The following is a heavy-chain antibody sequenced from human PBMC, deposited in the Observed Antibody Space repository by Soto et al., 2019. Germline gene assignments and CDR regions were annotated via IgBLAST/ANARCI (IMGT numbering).Heavy chain of an antibody. CDR2: IYYSGST. CDR1: GASVSSGLYY. V-gene: IGHV4-61*01. Sequence: QVQLQESGPGLVKPSETLSLTCTVSGASVSSGLYYWSWIRQPPGKGLEWIGYIYYSGSTFYNLSLKSRATISIDMSKNQFSLKLSSVPAADTAVYYCARDLGADAGMVKGHFDYWGQGTLVTVSS. J-gene: IGHJ4*02. D-gene: IGHD5-18*01. CDR3: ARDLGADAGMVKGHFDY.